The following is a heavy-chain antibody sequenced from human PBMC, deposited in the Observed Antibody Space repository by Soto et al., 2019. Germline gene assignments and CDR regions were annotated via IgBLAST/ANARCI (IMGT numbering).Heavy chain of an antibody. CDR1: GFTLHKHM. Sequence: GAPRLPFAAPGFTLHKHMNHRVPPAPGKGLEWVSSISSSSSYIYYADSVKGRFTISRDNAKNSLYLQMNSLRAEDTAVYYCAREIRRDGYNLPDYWGQGTLVTVSS. CDR2: ISSSSSYI. CDR3: AREIRRDGYNLPDY. J-gene: IGHJ4*02. V-gene: IGHV3-21*01. D-gene: IGHD5-12*01.